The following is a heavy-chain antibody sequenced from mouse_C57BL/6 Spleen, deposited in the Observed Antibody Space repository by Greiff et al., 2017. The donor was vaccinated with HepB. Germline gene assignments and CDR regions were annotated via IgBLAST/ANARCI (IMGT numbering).Heavy chain of an antibody. V-gene: IGHV1-55*01. CDR3: ARGYYGHYAMDY. CDR2: IYPGSGST. CDR1: GYTFTSYW. Sequence: VQLQQSGAELVKPGASVKMSCKASGYTFTSYWITWVKQRPGQGLEWIGDIYPGSGSTNYNEKFKSKATLTVDTSSSTAYMQLSSLTSEDSAVYYCARGYYGHYAMDYWGQGTSVTVSS. J-gene: IGHJ4*01. D-gene: IGHD1-1*01.